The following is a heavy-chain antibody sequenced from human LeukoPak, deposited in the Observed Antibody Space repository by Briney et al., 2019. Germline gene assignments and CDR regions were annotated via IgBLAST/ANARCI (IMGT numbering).Heavy chain of an antibody. D-gene: IGHD4-17*01. CDR3: ARDRDYGDYNTQDLFVY. V-gene: IGHV1-18*01. J-gene: IGHJ4*02. CDR1: GYIFTNYN. CDR2: ISAYNGNT. Sequence: ASVKVSCKASGYIFTNYNINWVRQAPGQGLEWMGWISAYNGNTNYAQRLQGRVTMTTDTSTSTAYMELRSLRSDDTAVYYCARDRDYGDYNTQDLFVYWGQGTLVTVSS.